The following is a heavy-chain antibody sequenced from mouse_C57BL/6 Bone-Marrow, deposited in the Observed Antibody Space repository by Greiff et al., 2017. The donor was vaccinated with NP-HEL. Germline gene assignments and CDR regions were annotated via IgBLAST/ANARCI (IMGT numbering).Heavy chain of an antibody. V-gene: IGHV1-18*01. J-gene: IGHJ4*01. CDR1: GYTFTDYN. CDR3: ARNRNYGSDYAMDY. D-gene: IGHD1-1*01. CDR2: INPNNGGT. Sequence: EVQLQQSGPELVKPGASVKIPCKASGYTFTDYNMDWVKQSHGKSLEWIGDINPNNGGTIYNQKFKGKATLTVDKSSSTAYMELRSLTSEDTAVYYCARNRNYGSDYAMDYWGQGTSVTVSS.